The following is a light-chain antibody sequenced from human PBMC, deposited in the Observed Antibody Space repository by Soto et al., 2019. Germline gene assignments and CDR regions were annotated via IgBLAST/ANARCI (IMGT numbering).Light chain of an antibody. V-gene: IGLV1-51*02. CDR1: SSNIGNNY. J-gene: IGLJ2*01. CDR2: ENN. Sequence: QSVLTQPPSVSAAPGQTVTISCSGSSSNIGNNYVSWYQHYPGTGPKLLIYENNKRPSWIPDRFSGSKSGTSATLGITGLQTGDEADYYCGTWDSSLSAVVFGGGTKLTVL. CDR3: GTWDSSLSAVV.